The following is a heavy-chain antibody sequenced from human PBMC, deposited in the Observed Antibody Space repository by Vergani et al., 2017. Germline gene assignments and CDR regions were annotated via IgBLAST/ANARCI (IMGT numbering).Heavy chain of an antibody. Sequence: QVKLQESGPGLLKPSQTLSLTCTVSGESIRSGSHYWSWIRQPAGKGPEWIGHIHTGGSTDLNPSFKSRVSISVDTSKNSFSLKLNSVTAADTAIYYCARDGAVGGTFDSWGQGTLVSVSS. J-gene: IGHJ4*02. CDR3: ARDGAVGGTFDS. D-gene: IGHD1-26*01. CDR2: IHTGGST. V-gene: IGHV4-61*02. CDR1: GESIRSGSHY.